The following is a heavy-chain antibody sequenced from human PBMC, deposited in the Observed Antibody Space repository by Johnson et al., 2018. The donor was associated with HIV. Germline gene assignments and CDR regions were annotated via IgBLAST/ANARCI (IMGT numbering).Heavy chain of an antibody. CDR2: INSDGSST. CDR1: GFTFSNFW. V-gene: IGHV3-74*01. CDR3: ARTNYFDSSGYLYDAFDI. D-gene: IGHD3-22*01. Sequence: VQLVESGGGLVQPGGSLRLSCAASGFTFSNFWMHWVRQVPGKGLVWVSRINSDGSSTSYADSVKDRFTISSDNAKNTLDLQLNSLIAEDTAVYFCARTNYFDSSGYLYDAFDIWGQGTMLTVSS. J-gene: IGHJ3*02.